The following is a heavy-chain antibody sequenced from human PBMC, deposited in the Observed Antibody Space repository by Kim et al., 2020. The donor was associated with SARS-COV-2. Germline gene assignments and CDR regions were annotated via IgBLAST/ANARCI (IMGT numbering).Heavy chain of an antibody. CDR2: ISSSSSYI. J-gene: IGHJ3*02. Sequence: GGSLRLSCAASGFTFSSYSMNWVRQAPGKGLEWVSSISSSSSYIYYADSVKGRFTISRDNAKNSLYLQMNSLRAEDTAVYYCARENPRKEWFGEFRYWPEAFEIWGQGTMVTVSS. V-gene: IGHV3-21*01. CDR1: GFTFSSYS. CDR3: ARENPRKEWFGEFRYWPEAFEI. D-gene: IGHD3-10*01.